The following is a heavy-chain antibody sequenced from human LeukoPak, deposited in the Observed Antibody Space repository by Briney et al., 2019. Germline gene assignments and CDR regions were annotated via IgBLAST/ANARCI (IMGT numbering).Heavy chain of an antibody. J-gene: IGHJ2*01. D-gene: IGHD6-6*01. CDR2: ISGSGTST. Sequence: PGGSLRLSCAASGFTFSTYEMNWVRQAPGKGLECVSYISGSGTSTYYADSVKGRFTISRDNAKNSLYLQMNSLRAEDTAVYYCARWTRIISSSLWYFDLWGRGNLVTVSS. CDR1: GFTFSTYE. V-gene: IGHV3-48*03. CDR3: ARWTRIISSSLWYFDL.